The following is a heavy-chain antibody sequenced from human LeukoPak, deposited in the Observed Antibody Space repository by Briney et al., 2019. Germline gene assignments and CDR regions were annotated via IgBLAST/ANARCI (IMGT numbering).Heavy chain of an antibody. J-gene: IGHJ4*02. CDR3: AKDWTTVVTPRGYYFDS. CDR2: ISTTGGST. Sequence: PGGSLRLSCAASGFSLNNYAMSWVRQAPGKGLEWVSAISTTGGSTYYADSVKGRFTVSRGNSKNTLSLQMDSLRVEDTALYYCAKDWTTVVTPRGYYFDSWGQGTLVTVSS. CDR1: GFSLNNYA. V-gene: IGHV3-23*01. D-gene: IGHD4-23*01.